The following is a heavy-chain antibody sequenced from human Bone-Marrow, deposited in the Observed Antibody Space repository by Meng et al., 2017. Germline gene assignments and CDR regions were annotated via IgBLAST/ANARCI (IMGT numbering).Heavy chain of an antibody. CDR2: MNPNSGNT. Sequence: ASVKVSCKASGYTFTSYDINWVRQATGQGLEWMEWMNPNSGNTGYAQKFQGRVTMTRNTSISTAYMELSSLRSEDTAVYYCAREDLLYYYDSSGYDYWGQGTLVTVSS. CDR3: AREDLLYYYDSSGYDY. CDR1: GYTFTSYD. J-gene: IGHJ4*02. D-gene: IGHD3-22*01. V-gene: IGHV1-8*01.